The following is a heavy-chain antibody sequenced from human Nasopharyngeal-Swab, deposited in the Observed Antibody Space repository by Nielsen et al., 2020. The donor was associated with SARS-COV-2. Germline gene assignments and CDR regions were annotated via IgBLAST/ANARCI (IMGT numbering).Heavy chain of an antibody. J-gene: IGHJ4*02. D-gene: IGHD6-19*01. CDR3: ATERAIAVAGTFGAKFGY. V-gene: IGHV4-39*01. CDR2: IYYSGST. Sequence: WIRQPPGKGLEWIGSIYYSGSTYYNPSLKSRVTISVDTSKNQFSLKLSSVTAADTAVYYCATERAIAVAGTFGAKFGYWGQGTLVTVSS.